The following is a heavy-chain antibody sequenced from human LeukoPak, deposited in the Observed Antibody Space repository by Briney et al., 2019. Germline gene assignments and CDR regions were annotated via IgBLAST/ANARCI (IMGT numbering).Heavy chain of an antibody. CDR1: GGAFSGYY. V-gene: IGHV3-11*04. CDR3: ARVLHKRNYDSSDYYGS. Sequence: PSETLSLTCAVYGGAFSGYYWSWIRQPPGKGLEWISYISSSSSTIYYADSVKGRFTISRDNAKNSLYLQLNSLRAEDTAVYYCARVLHKRNYDSSDYYGSWGQGTLVTVSS. J-gene: IGHJ5*02. D-gene: IGHD3-22*01. CDR2: ISSSSSTI.